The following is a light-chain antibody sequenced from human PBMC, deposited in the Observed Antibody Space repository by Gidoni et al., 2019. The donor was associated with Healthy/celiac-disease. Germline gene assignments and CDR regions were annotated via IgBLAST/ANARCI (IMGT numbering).Light chain of an antibody. J-gene: IGKJ2*01. CDR1: QSVSTSY. Sequence: EHVLTQSPGTLSLSPGERATLSCRAIQSVSTSYLTWYQQKPGQAPRLLIYGASSRATGIPDRFSGSGTGTDFTLTISRLEPEDFAVYYCQQYGSSAYTFGQGTKLEIK. CDR3: QQYGSSAYT. CDR2: GAS. V-gene: IGKV3-20*01.